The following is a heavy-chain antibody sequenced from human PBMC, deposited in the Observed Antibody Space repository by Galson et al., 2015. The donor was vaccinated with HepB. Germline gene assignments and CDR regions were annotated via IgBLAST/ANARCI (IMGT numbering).Heavy chain of an antibody. CDR2: INAGNGNT. Sequence: SVKVSCKASGYTFTSYAMHWVRQAPGQRLEWMGWINAGNGNTKYSQKFQGRVTITRDTSASTAYMELSSLRSEDTAVYYCARVRVMGANWFDPWGQGTLVTVSS. CDR3: ARVRVMGANWFDP. J-gene: IGHJ5*02. D-gene: IGHD2-8*01. CDR1: GYTFTSYA. V-gene: IGHV1-3*01.